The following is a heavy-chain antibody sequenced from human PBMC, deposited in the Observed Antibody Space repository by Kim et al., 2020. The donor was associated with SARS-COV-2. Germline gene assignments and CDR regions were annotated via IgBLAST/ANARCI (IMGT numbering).Heavy chain of an antibody. CDR2: IKQDGSEK. CDR3: ARDLFDSSSSESHYYYYCGMDV. D-gene: IGHD6-6*01. V-gene: IGHV3-7*03. CDR1: GFTFSSYW. Sequence: GGSLRLSCAASGFTFSSYWMSWVRQAPGKGLEWVANIKQDGSEKYYVDSVKGRFTISRDNAKNSLYLQMNSLRAEDTAVYYCARDLFDSSSSESHYYYYCGMDVWGQGTTVTVSS. J-gene: IGHJ6*02.